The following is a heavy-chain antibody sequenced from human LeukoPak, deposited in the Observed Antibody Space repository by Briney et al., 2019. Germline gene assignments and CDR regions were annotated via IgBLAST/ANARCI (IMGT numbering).Heavy chain of an antibody. Sequence: SGPTLVKPTQTLTLTFTFAGFSLSTSGVGVGWIRQPPGKALEWLALIYWDDDERHSPSLQSRLTITQDTSKNQVVLTMTNTDPVDTATYHCARPLHCSTTSCYGAFDSWGQGTLVTVSS. CDR2: IYWDDDE. CDR3: ARPLHCSTTSCYGAFDS. V-gene: IGHV2-5*02. J-gene: IGHJ4*02. D-gene: IGHD2-2*01. CDR1: GFSLSTSGVG.